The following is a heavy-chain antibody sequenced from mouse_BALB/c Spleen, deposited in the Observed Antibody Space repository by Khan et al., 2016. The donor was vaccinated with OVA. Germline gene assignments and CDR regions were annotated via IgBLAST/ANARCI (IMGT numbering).Heavy chain of an antibody. V-gene: IGHV1-5*01. CDR3: TRRNWDVAWFAY. D-gene: IGHD4-1*01. CDR2: IYPGNTDT. CDR1: GYTFTSYW. J-gene: IGHJ3*01. Sequence: EVQLQQSGTVLARPGASVKMSCKASGYTFTSYWMHWVKQRPGQGLEWIGDIYPGNTDTNYNQKFKGKAKLAAVTSTSTAYMELSSLTNEDSAVYYGTRRNWDVAWFAYLGQGTLVTVSA.